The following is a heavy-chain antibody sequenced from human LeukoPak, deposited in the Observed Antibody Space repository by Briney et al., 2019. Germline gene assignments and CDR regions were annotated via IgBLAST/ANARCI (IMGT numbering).Heavy chain of an antibody. D-gene: IGHD2-15*01. V-gene: IGHV3-23*01. CDR3: ASARYCSGGSCSYYYGMDV. CDR1: GFTFSGYA. J-gene: IGHJ6*04. Sequence: PGGSLRLSCAASGFTFSGYAMSWVRQAPGKGLEWVSTISGSGGNTYYADSVKGRFTISRDNSKNTLYLQMNSLRAEDTAVYYCASARYCSGGSCSYYYGMDVWGKGTTVTVSS. CDR2: ISGSGGNT.